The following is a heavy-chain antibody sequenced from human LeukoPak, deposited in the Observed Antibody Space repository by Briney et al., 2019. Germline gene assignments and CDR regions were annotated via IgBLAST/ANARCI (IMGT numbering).Heavy chain of an antibody. J-gene: IGHJ4*02. V-gene: IGHV3-48*03. CDR3: ARVHPGSGSQYLDY. CDR1: GFTFSTYE. Sequence: GGSLRLSCAASGFTFSTYEINRVRQAPGKGLEWVSYISGSGTGVYSADSVKGRFTISRDNAKNSLYLQMNSLRADDTAVYYCARVHPGSGSQYLDYWGQGSLVTVSS. CDR2: ISGSGTGV. D-gene: IGHD3-10*01.